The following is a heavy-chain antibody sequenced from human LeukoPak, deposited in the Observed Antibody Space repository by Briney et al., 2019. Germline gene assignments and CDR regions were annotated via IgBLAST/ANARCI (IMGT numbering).Heavy chain of an antibody. V-gene: IGHV4-30-4*01. CDR2: IYYSGST. CDR3: ARAYYDFWSGQLYYFDY. Sequence: PSETLSLTCTVSGGSISSGDYYWSWIRQPPGKGLEWIGYIYYSGSTYYNPSLKSRVTISVDTSKNQFSLKLSSVTAADTAVYYCARAYYDFWSGQLYYFDYWGQGTLVTVSS. D-gene: IGHD3-3*01. CDR1: GGSISSGDYY. J-gene: IGHJ4*02.